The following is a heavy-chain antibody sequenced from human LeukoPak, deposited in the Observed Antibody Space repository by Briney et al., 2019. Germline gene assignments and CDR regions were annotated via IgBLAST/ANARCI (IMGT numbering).Heavy chain of an antibody. Sequence: GGSLRLSCAASGFTFSDYYMSWIRQAPGKGLEWVSYISSSGSTIYYADSVKGRFTISRDNAKNSLYLQMNSLRAEDTAVYYCARGWGSGSYYEYYFDYWGQGTLVTVSS. CDR3: ARGWGSGSYYEYYFDY. J-gene: IGHJ4*02. V-gene: IGHV3-11*01. D-gene: IGHD3-10*01. CDR1: GFTFSDYY. CDR2: ISSSGSTI.